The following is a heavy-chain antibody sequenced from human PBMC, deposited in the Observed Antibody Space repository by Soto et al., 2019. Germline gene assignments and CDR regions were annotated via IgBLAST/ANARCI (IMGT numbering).Heavy chain of an antibody. CDR2: ISAYNGNT. CDR1: GYTFTSYG. D-gene: IGHD5-12*01. Sequence: XSVKVSCTSSGYTFTSYGSRLVRQAPGQGLEWMGWISAYNGNTNYAQKLQGRVNMTTDTSTSTAYMELRSLRSDDTAVYYCARDRHAIVATDHYYYSGMDVWGQGTTVTVSS. V-gene: IGHV1-18*04. CDR3: ARDRHAIVATDHYYYSGMDV. J-gene: IGHJ6*02.